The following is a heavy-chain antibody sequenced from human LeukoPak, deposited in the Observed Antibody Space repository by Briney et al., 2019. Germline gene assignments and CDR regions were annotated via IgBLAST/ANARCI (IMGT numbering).Heavy chain of an antibody. D-gene: IGHD2-15*01. V-gene: IGHV4-59*08. CDR2: TYYNGST. J-gene: IGHJ4*02. Sequence: PSETLSLTCTVSGGSISSYYWSWIRQQPGRRLEWIGYTYYNGSTNYNPSLKSRVVISVDTSKNHLSLKLSSVTAADTAVYYCARYCSGGSCYSEPLDYWGQGTLVSVSS. CDR1: GGSISSYY. CDR3: ARYCSGGSCYSEPLDY.